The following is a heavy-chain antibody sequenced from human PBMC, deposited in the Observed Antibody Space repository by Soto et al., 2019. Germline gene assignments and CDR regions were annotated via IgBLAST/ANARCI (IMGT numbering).Heavy chain of an antibody. D-gene: IGHD6-19*01. CDR3: ARDLGIAVAGLFQD. CDR2: ISTYNGNT. J-gene: IGHJ1*01. CDR1: GYMLTSYG. Sequence: QVQLVQSGAEVKKPGASIKVSCKASGYMLTSYGINWVRQTPGQGPEWMGWISTYNGNTNYAQKHQGRVTMTTDTSTSTAYMELKTLRSDDTAVYYCARDLGIAVAGLFQDWGQGTLVIVSA. V-gene: IGHV1-18*01.